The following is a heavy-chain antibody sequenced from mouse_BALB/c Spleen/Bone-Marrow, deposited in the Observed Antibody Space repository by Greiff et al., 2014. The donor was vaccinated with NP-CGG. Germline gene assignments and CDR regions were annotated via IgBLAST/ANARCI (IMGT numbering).Heavy chain of an antibody. CDR3: ARDENVGIYWYFDV. J-gene: IGHJ1*01. CDR2: IRNKANGYTT. Sequence: VQLKGAGGGSVQPGGSLRLSCATSGFTFTDYYMSWVRQPPGKALEWLGFIRNKANGYTTEYSASVKGRFTISRDNSQRILYLQMNTLRAEDSATYYCARDENVGIYWYFDVWGAGTTVIVSS. V-gene: IGHV7-3*02. CDR1: GFTFTDYY.